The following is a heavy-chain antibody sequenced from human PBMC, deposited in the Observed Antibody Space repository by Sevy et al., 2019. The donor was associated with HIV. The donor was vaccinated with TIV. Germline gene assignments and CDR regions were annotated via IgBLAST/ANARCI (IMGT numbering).Heavy chain of an antibody. CDR1: GFTCNTHA. J-gene: IGHJ4*02. V-gene: IGHV3-30*04. Sequence: GGSLRLSCAASGFTCNTHAMHWVRQAPGKGLEWVALISYDGIIKYYADSVKGRLTISRDNSKNTLSLQMNSLRIEDTAVYYCAREGGYTSAWSPGNYWGQGTLVTVSS. CDR3: AREGGYTSAWSPGNY. CDR2: ISYDGIIK. D-gene: IGHD6-19*01.